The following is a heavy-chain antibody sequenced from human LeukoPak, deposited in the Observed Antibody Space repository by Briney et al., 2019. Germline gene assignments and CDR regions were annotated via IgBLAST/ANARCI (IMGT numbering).Heavy chain of an antibody. Sequence: GALILSCAGSGFTFTRFWMHWVRPAPGKGLVWVSRINVEGTTTTYADSVEGRFTISRDENTLYLQMNHLRVDDTAVYYCTRGGEDPFDYWGQGTLVTVSS. D-gene: IGHD3-10*01. J-gene: IGHJ4*02. CDR2: INVEGTTT. CDR1: GFTFTRFW. V-gene: IGHV3-74*01. CDR3: TRGGEDPFDY.